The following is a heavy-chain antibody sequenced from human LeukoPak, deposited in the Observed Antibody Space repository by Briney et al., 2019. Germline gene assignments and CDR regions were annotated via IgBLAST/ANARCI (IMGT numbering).Heavy chain of an antibody. CDR2: ISYDGSNK. J-gene: IGHJ4*02. V-gene: IGHV3-30*04. Sequence: GGSLRLSCAASGFTFSSYAMHWVRQAPGKGLEWVAVISYDGSNKYYADSVKGRLTISRDNSKNTLYLQMNSLRAEDTAVYYCARDLGDYYFDYWGQGTLVTVSS. CDR3: ARDLGDYYFDY. CDR1: GFTFSSYA. D-gene: IGHD4-17*01.